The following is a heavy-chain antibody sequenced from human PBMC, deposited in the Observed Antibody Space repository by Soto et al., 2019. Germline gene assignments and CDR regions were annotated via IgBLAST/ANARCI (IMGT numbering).Heavy chain of an antibody. D-gene: IGHD3-16*02. CDR3: ARDSHYIWGSYRSRPFDY. CDR2: ISFDGSNK. J-gene: IGHJ4*02. Sequence: GGSLRLSCAASGFTFSDYAMHWVRQAPGKGLEWVAFISFDGSNKYYADSVKDRFTISRDNSKNTLYVQMNSLRAEDTAMYYCARDSHYIWGSYRSRPFDYWGQGTMVTVSS. CDR1: GFTFSDYA. V-gene: IGHV3-30-3*01.